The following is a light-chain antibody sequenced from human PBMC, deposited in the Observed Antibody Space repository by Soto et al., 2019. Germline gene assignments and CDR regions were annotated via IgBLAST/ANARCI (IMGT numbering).Light chain of an antibody. Sequence: QSVLTQPRSVSGSPGQSVTISCTGTSSDVGRYNYVSWYQQHPGKAPKLMIYDVSKRPSGVPDRFSGSKSGNTASLTISGLQAEDEADYYCCSYAGSYTFHVVFGGGTKLTVL. CDR2: DVS. CDR3: CSYAGSYTFHVV. CDR1: SSDVGRYNY. J-gene: IGLJ2*01. V-gene: IGLV2-11*01.